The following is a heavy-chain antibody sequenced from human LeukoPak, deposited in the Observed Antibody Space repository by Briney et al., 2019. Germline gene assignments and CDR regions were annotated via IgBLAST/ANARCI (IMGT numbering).Heavy chain of an antibody. V-gene: IGHV1-2*02. CDR1: GYTFTDYY. D-gene: IGHD3-22*01. CDR3: ARASYYYDSSGYPGYYFDY. J-gene: IGHJ4*02. Sequence: ASVKVSCKASGYTFTDYYVHWVRQAPGQGLEWMGWINPNSGGTNYAQKIQGRVTMTRDTSISTAYMELSRLRSDDTAVYYCARASYYYDSSGYPGYYFDYWGQGTLVTVSS. CDR2: INPNSGGT.